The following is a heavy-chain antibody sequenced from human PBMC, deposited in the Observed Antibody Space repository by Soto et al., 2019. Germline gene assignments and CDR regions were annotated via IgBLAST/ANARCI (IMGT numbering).Heavy chain of an antibody. Sequence: GGSLRLSCEASGFTFRSFGMHWVRQTPDKGLEWVSVISPDGSSQDYADSVKGRFFTSRDNSRNTLYLQMNSLRIEDTGVYYYTKPRSSLQWPPLDPWGHGTLVTGS. J-gene: IGHJ5*02. V-gene: IGHV3-30*18. CDR1: GFTFRSFG. D-gene: IGHD6-19*01. CDR2: ISPDGSSQ. CDR3: TKPRSSLQWPPLDP.